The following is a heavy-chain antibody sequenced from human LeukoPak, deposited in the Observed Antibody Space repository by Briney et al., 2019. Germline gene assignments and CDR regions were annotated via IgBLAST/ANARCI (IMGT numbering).Heavy chain of an antibody. V-gene: IGHV4-4*07. CDR2: IYTSGST. CDR3: AREIVVVPAAYDAFDI. CDR1: GASISSYY. D-gene: IGHD2-2*01. J-gene: IGHJ3*02. Sequence: SETPSLTCTVSGASISSYYWSWIRQPAGKGLEWIGRIYTSGSTNYNPSLKSRVTMSVDTSKNQFSLKLSSVTAADTAVYYCAREIVVVPAAYDAFDIWGQGTMVTVSS.